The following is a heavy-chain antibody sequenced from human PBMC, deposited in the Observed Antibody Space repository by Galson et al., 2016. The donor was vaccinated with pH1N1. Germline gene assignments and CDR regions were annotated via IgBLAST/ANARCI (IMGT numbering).Heavy chain of an antibody. CDR1: GFTFSNHA. J-gene: IGHJ4*02. D-gene: IGHD2-15*01. V-gene: IGHV3-33*01. CDR2: MWYDGSNQ. Sequence: SLRLSCAASGFTFSNHAMHWVRHVPGKGLDWVALMWYDGSNQYYTDSVKGRFTISRDNSNNTLYLQMKSLRVEDTAVYYCVRESWRFGGDFDYWGQGTLVAVSS. CDR3: VRESWRFGGDFDY.